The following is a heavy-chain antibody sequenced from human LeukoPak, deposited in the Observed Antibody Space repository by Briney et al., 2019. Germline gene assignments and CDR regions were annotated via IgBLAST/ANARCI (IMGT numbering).Heavy chain of an antibody. CDR2: INHSGST. J-gene: IGHJ4*02. Sequence: PSETLSLTCTVYSGSLSGYYWSWIRQPPGKGLEWIGEINHSGSTNYNPSLKNRVTMSVDTTKNQFSLRLSSVTAADTAVYYCARAADIVVMPAAAYFDYWGQGALVTVSS. CDR1: SGSLSGYY. V-gene: IGHV4-34*01. D-gene: IGHD2-2*01. CDR3: ARAADIVVMPAAAYFDY.